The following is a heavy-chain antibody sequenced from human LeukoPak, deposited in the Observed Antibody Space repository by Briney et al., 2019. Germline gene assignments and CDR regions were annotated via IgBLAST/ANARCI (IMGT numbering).Heavy chain of an antibody. CDR3: ARLDSYGPNHAFDI. Sequence: PSETLSLTCTVSGGSITSGTYYWSWLRQPPGKGLEWIGYIYHSGSTYYNPSLKSRVTISVDRSKNQFSLKLSSVTAADTAVYYCARLDSYGPNHAFDIWGQGTMVTVSS. J-gene: IGHJ3*02. CDR2: IYHSGST. V-gene: IGHV4-30-2*01. D-gene: IGHD5-18*01. CDR1: GGSITSGTYY.